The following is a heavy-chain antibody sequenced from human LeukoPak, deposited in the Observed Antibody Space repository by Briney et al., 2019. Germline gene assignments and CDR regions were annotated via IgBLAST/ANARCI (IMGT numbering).Heavy chain of an antibody. CDR2: INPNSGGT. D-gene: IGHD2-15*01. Sequence: ASVKVSCKASGYTFTGYYMHWVRQAPGQGLEWMGWINPNSGGTNYAQKFQGWVTMTRDTSISTAYMELSRLRSDDTAVYYCARSGLSATGEFDYWGQGTLVTVSS. CDR1: GYTFTGYY. CDR3: ARSGLSATGEFDY. J-gene: IGHJ4*02. V-gene: IGHV1-2*04.